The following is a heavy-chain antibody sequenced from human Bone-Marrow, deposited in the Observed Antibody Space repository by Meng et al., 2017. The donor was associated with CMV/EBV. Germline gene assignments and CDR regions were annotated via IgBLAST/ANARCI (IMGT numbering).Heavy chain of an antibody. Sequence: GGSLRLSCVASGFTFSSYGMHWVRQAPGKGLEWVAVISYDGSNKYYADSVKGRFTISRDNSKNTLYLQMNSLRAEDTAVYYCARSTPYYYGMDVWGQGTTVTASS. CDR2: ISYDGSNK. J-gene: IGHJ6*02. CDR3: ARSTPYYYGMDV. CDR1: GFTFSSYG. V-gene: IGHV3-30*19.